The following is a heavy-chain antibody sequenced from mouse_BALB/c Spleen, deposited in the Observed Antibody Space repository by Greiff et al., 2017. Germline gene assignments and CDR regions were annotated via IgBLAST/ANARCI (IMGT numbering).Heavy chain of an antibody. CDR2: INSNGGST. CDR1: GFTFSSYG. V-gene: IGHV5-6-3*01. D-gene: IGHD2-10*01. J-gene: IGHJ4*01. CDR3: ARDQASYYGNYYAMDY. Sequence: EVKLMESGGGLVQPGGSLKLSCAASGFTFSSYGMSWVRQTPDKRLELVATINSNGGSTYYPDSVKGRFTISRDNAKNTLYLQMSSLKSEDTAMYYCARDQASYYGNYYAMDYWGQGTSVTVSS.